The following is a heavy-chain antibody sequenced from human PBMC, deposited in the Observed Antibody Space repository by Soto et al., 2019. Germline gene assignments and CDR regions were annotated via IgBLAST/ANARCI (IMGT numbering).Heavy chain of an antibody. D-gene: IGHD6-13*01. V-gene: IGHV5-51*01. CDR1: GYSFTSYW. CDR3: ASGIAEAGTSGGMDV. J-gene: IGHJ6*02. Sequence: GESLKISCKGSGYSFTSYWIGWVRQMPGKGLEWMGIIYPGDSDTRYSPSFQGQVTISADKSISTAYLQWSSLKASDTAMYYCASGIAEAGTSGGMDVWGQGTTVTVSS. CDR2: IYPGDSDT.